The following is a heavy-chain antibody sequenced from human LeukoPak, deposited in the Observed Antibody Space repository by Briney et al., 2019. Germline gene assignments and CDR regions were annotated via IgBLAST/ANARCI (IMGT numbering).Heavy chain of an antibody. Sequence: SVKVSCKASGGTFSSYAISWVRQAPGQGLEWMGGIIPIFGTANYAQKFQVRVTITADKSTSTAYMELSSLRSEDTAVYYCAREDYYGSGEWYYGGQGTLVTVSS. J-gene: IGHJ4*02. D-gene: IGHD3-10*01. V-gene: IGHV1-69*06. CDR2: IIPIFGTA. CDR1: GGTFSSYA. CDR3: AREDYYGSGEWYY.